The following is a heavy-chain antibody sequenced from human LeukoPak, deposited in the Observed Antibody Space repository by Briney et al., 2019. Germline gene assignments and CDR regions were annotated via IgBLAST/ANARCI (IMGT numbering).Heavy chain of an antibody. CDR2: IIPIFGTA. J-gene: IGHJ6*03. V-gene: IGHV1-69*05. CDR3: ARDLGYCSSTSCYRNYYYYYMDV. CDR1: GGTFSSYA. D-gene: IGHD2-2*02. Sequence: SVKVSCKASGGTFSSYAISWVRQAPGQGLEWMGGIIPIFGTANYAQKFQGRVTITTDESTSTAYMELSSLRSEDTAVYYCARDLGYCSSTSCYRNYYYYYMDVWGKGTTVTVSS.